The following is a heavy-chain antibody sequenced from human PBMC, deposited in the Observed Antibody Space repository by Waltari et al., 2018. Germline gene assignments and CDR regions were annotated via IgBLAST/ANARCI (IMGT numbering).Heavy chain of an antibody. CDR2: IYHSGST. CDR1: SGPISIDNW. Sequence: QVQLQESGPGLVKPSGTLSLTCAVSSGPISIDNWWSWVRQPPGKGLEWIGEIYHSGSTNYNPSLKSRVTILVDKSKNQFSLKLSSVTAADTAVYYCARVGYYGSGREDWGQGTLVTVSS. J-gene: IGHJ4*02. V-gene: IGHV4-4*02. CDR3: ARVGYYGSGRED. D-gene: IGHD3-10*01.